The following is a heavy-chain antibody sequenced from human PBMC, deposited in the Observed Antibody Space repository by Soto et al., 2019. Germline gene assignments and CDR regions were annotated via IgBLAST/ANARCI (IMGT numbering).Heavy chain of an antibody. CDR2: ISGGGGVT. Sequence: PGGSLRLSCAASGFTFGSYSMSWVRQAPGKGLEWVSAISGGGGVTYYADSVKGRFTISRDNSKNTLYLQMSSLRAEDTAVYYCAKKLSGDNPFDYWGQGTLVTVSS. V-gene: IGHV3-23*01. CDR1: GFTFGSYS. J-gene: IGHJ4*02. CDR3: AKKLSGDNPFDY. D-gene: IGHD2-21*01.